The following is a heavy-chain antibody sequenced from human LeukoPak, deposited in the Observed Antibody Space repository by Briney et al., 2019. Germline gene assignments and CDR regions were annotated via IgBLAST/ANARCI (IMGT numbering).Heavy chain of an antibody. CDR1: GFTFDDYA. CDR3: AKGKGIAVAHGDAFDI. CDR2: ISWNSGSI. D-gene: IGHD6-19*01. Sequence: GRSLRLSCAATGFTFDDYAMHWVRQAPGKGLEGVSGISWNSGSIGYADSVKGRFTISRDNAKNSLYLQMSSLRAEDTALYYCAKGKGIAVAHGDAFDIWGQGTMVTVSS. V-gene: IGHV3-9*01. J-gene: IGHJ3*02.